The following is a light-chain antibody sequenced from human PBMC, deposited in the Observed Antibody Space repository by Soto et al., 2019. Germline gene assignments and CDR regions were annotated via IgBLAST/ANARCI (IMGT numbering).Light chain of an antibody. Sequence: EIVMTQSPSTLSVSPGERATLSCRASQSVSSNLAWYQQKPGQAPRLLIYGASTRATGIPARFSGSGSGTEFTLTISSLQSEDFAVYYCQQYNNWPPVTFGQGTKVDIK. CDR1: QSVSSN. CDR3: QQYNNWPPVT. V-gene: IGKV3-15*01. CDR2: GAS. J-gene: IGKJ1*01.